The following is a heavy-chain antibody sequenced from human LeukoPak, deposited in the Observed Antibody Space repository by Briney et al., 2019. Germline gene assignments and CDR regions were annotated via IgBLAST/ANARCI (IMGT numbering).Heavy chain of an antibody. CDR2: INPSGGST. Sequence: ASVKVSCKASGYTFTDYHMHWVRQAPGQGLEWMGIINPSGGSTSYAQKFQGRVTMTRDTSTSTVYMELSSLRSEDTAVYYCARDSSQWLRFDAFDIWGQGTMVTVSS. J-gene: IGHJ3*02. V-gene: IGHV1-46*01. D-gene: IGHD5-12*01. CDR1: GYTFTDYH. CDR3: ARDSSQWLRFDAFDI.